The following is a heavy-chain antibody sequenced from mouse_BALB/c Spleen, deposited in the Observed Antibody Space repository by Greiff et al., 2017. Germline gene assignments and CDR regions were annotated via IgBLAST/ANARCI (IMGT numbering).Heavy chain of an antibody. CDR2: IDPANGNT. CDR3: ARTSYY. J-gene: IGHJ4*01. Sequence: EVQLQQSGAGLVKPGASVKLSCTASGFNIKDTYMHWVKQRSAQGLEWIGRIDPANGNTKYDPKFQGKATITADTSSNTAYLQLSSLTSEDTAVYYCARTSYYWGQGTSVTVSS. CDR1: GFNIKDTY. V-gene: IGHV14-3*02.